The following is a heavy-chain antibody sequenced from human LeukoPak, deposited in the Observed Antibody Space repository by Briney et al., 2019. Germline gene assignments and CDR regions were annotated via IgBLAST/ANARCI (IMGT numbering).Heavy chain of an antibody. Sequence: GGSLRLSCAASGFTFDDYGMSWVRQAPGKGLEWVSGINWNGGSTGYADSVKGRFTISRDNAKNSLYLQMNSLRAEDTALYHCARDYDCSGGSCYSPWFDPWGQGTLVTVSS. D-gene: IGHD2-15*01. CDR2: INWNGGST. J-gene: IGHJ5*02. CDR3: ARDYDCSGGSCYSPWFDP. CDR1: GFTFDDYG. V-gene: IGHV3-20*01.